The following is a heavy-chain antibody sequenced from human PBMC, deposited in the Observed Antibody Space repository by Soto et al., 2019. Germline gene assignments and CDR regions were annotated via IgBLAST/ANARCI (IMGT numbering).Heavy chain of an antibody. CDR1: GFTFSSYW. Sequence: GGSLRLSCAASGFTFSSYWMHWVRQAPGKGLVWVSRINSDGSSTSYADSVKGRFTISRDNAKNTLYLQMNSLRAEDTAVYYCARLYSDYDILTGPLEYGMDVWGQGTTVTVSS. D-gene: IGHD3-9*01. J-gene: IGHJ6*02. CDR3: ARLYSDYDILTGPLEYGMDV. CDR2: INSDGSST. V-gene: IGHV3-74*01.